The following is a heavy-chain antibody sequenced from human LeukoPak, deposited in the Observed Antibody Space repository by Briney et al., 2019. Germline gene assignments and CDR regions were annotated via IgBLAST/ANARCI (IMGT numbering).Heavy chain of an antibody. Sequence: SETLSLTCAVSGYSINSAYYWSWIRQPPGKGLEWIEEINHSGSTNYNPSLKSRVTISVDTSKNQFSLKLSSVTAADTAVYYCARGRGYGSGSYYAPLGYWGQGTLVTVSS. D-gene: IGHD3-10*01. CDR1: GYSINSAYY. V-gene: IGHV4-34*01. CDR3: ARGRGYGSGSYYAPLGY. J-gene: IGHJ4*02. CDR2: INHSGST.